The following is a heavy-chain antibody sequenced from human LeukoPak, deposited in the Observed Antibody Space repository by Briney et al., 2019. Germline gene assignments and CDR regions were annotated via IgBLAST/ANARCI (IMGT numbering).Heavy chain of an antibody. Sequence: SETLSLTCTVSGGSISSSSYYWGWIRQPPGKGLEWIGSIYYSGSTYYNPSLKSRVTISVDTSKKQFSLKLSSVTAADTAVYYCAGLRKLYGKIDYWGQGTLVTVSS. J-gene: IGHJ4*02. V-gene: IGHV4-39*01. CDR1: GGSISSSSYY. D-gene: IGHD1-1*01. CDR2: IYYSGST. CDR3: AGLRKLYGKIDY.